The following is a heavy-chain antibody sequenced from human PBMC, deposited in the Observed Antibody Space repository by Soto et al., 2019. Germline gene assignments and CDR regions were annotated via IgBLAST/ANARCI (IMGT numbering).Heavy chain of an antibody. CDR1: GFTFSIYS. V-gene: IGHV3-48*01. CDR2: IMPGSSHI. Sequence: GGSLRLSCAASGFTFSIYSMNWVRQAPGKGLEWVSYIMPGSSHIFYADSVKGRFTISRDNDKNSLYLQMNSLRAEDTAVYYCAKDFYYDSSGYLDYWGQGTLVTVSS. D-gene: IGHD3-22*01. CDR3: AKDFYYDSSGYLDY. J-gene: IGHJ4*02.